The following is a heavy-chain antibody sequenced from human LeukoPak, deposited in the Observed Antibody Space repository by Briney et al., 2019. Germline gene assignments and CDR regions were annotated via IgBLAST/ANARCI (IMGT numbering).Heavy chain of an antibody. Sequence: GGSLRLSCAASGFTFSSYAMSWVRQAPGKGLEWVSTISGSGSGGSTYYADSVKGRFTISRVNSKDTPYLQMNSLRAEDTAVYYCAKLLAVTNSYYFNNWGQGTLVTVSS. D-gene: IGHD6-19*01. V-gene: IGHV3-23*01. CDR2: ISGSGSGGST. CDR1: GFTFSSYA. J-gene: IGHJ4*02. CDR3: AKLLAVTNSYYFNN.